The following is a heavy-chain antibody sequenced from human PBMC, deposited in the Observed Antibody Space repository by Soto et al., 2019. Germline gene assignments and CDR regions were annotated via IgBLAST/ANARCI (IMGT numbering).Heavy chain of an antibody. J-gene: IGHJ4*02. CDR2: IWHDGSNE. V-gene: IGHV3-33*01. D-gene: IGHD2-21*02. Sequence: GGSLRLSCAASGFPFNNYAMHWVRQAPGKGLEWVAVIWHDGSNEHYVDSVKGRFRIARDNSNNTLYLQMNSVRGEDTALYYCARDDVSMVTTFLDYWGLGTLVTVS. CDR1: GFPFNNYA. CDR3: ARDDVSMVTTFLDY.